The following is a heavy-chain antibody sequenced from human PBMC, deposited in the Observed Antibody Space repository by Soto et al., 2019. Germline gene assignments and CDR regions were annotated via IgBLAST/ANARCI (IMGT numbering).Heavy chain of an antibody. Sequence: SETLSLTCAVSGYSISSSNWWGWIRQPPGKGLEWIGYIYYSGSTYYNPSLKSRVTMSVDTSKNQFSLKLSSVTAVDTAVYYCARRGGSGPDYYFDYWGQGTLVTVSS. CDR1: GYSISSSNW. CDR3: ARRGGSGPDYYFDY. V-gene: IGHV4-28*01. J-gene: IGHJ4*02. D-gene: IGHD6-19*01. CDR2: IYYSGST.